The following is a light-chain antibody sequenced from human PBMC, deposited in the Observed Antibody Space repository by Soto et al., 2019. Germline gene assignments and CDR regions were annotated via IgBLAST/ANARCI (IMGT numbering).Light chain of an antibody. J-gene: IGKJ1*01. V-gene: IGKV1-5*01. CDR3: QQHSTSPWT. Sequence: DIQMTQSPSSLSASVGDRVTITYRASQNVGTWVAWYQQKPGKAPKLLIYDASNLESGVPSRFSGSESGTQITLTISSLQPDDFATYYGQQHSTSPWTFGQGTKVDVK. CDR1: QNVGTW. CDR2: DAS.